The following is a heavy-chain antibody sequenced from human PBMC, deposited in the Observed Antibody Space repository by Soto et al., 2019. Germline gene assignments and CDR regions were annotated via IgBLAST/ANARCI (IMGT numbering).Heavy chain of an antibody. CDR2: VYHSGTT. Sequence: XXTLSLPFTVSGGSIRSYYWRWILQPPGEGPEWIGYVYHSGTTNYNPSLESRVTISLDTSKNQFSLKLSSVTAADTAVYYCARLGGYYQAFDSWGQGALVTVSS. V-gene: IGHV4-59*08. D-gene: IGHD3-22*01. CDR1: GGSIRSYY. CDR3: ARLGGYYQAFDS. J-gene: IGHJ4*02.